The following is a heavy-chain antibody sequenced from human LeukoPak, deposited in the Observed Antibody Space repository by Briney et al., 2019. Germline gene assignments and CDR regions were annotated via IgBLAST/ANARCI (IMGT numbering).Heavy chain of an antibody. J-gene: IGHJ4*02. CDR1: GFTFSSYS. Sequence: GGSLRLSCAASGFTFSSYSLSWVRQAPGKGLEWVSSISSSSSYIYYADSVKGRFTISRDNAKNSLYLQMNSLRAEDTAVYYCARGLVAAAGTSVFDYWGQGTLVTVSS. D-gene: IGHD6-13*01. CDR2: ISSSSSYI. V-gene: IGHV3-21*01. CDR3: ARGLVAAAGTSVFDY.